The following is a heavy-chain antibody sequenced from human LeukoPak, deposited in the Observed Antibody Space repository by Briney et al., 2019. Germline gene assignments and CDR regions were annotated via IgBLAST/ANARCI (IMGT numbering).Heavy chain of an antibody. D-gene: IGHD3-22*01. Sequence: ASVKVSCKASGYTFTSYGISWVRQAPGQGLEWMGWISAYNGNTNYAQKLQGRVTMTTDTSTSTAYLELRSLRSDDTAVYYCARNNYYDSSGYPDYWGQGTLVTVSS. J-gene: IGHJ4*02. CDR1: GYTFTSYG. CDR2: ISAYNGNT. V-gene: IGHV1-18*01. CDR3: ARNNYYDSSGYPDY.